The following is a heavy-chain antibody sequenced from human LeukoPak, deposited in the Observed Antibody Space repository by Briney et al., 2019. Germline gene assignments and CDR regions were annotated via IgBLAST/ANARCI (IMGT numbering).Heavy chain of an antibody. J-gene: IGHJ3*02. CDR1: GFIFSSYA. CDR2: ISGSGGST. CDR3: ARGNYYDSSGFPLGAFDI. V-gene: IGHV3-23*01. D-gene: IGHD3-22*01. Sequence: GGSLRLSCAASGFIFSSYAMSWVRQAPGKGLEWVSGISGSGGSTYYADSVKGRFTISRDNSKSTLYLQMNSLRAEDTAVYYCARGNYYDSSGFPLGAFDIWGQGTMVTVSS.